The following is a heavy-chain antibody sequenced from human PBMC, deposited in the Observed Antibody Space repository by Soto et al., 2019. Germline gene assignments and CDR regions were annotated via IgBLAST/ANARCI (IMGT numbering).Heavy chain of an antibody. CDR1: GYSFTNNG. V-gene: IGHV1-8*01. J-gene: IGHJ5*02. CDR3: ARMETFGSLNWFDP. Sequence: APVKVSCKASGYSFTNNGVSWVRQATGQGLEWMGWMNPGIGDTGYAQKFQGRVTMMRDISIARAYMELSSLRSDDTAIYYCARMETFGSLNWFDPWGQGTLVTVSS. D-gene: IGHD3-16*01. CDR2: MNPGIGDT.